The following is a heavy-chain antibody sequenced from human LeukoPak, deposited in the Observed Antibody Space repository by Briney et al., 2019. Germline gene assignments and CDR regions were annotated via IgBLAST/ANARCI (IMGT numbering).Heavy chain of an antibody. V-gene: IGHV3-23*01. D-gene: IGHD5-12*01. CDR1: GFTFSSCA. J-gene: IGHJ4*02. Sequence: GGSLRLSCAASGFTFSSCAMSWVRQAPGKGLEWVSAISGSGGSTYYADSVKGRFTISRDNSKNTLYLQMNSLRAEDTAVYYCGKDERPSYSGYDPKSFDYWGQGTLVTVSS. CDR3: GKDERPSYSGYDPKSFDY. CDR2: ISGSGGST.